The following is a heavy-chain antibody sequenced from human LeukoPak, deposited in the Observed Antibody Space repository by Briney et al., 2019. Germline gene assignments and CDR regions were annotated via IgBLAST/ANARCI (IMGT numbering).Heavy chain of an antibody. J-gene: IGHJ4*02. CDR1: GGSISTYY. D-gene: IGHD1-1*01. CDR2: IYYSGHT. V-gene: IGHV4-59*01. CDR3: ARGGSRDNWVYYFDY. Sequence: SETLSLTCTVSGGSISTYYWSWIRQPPGKGPEWIGFIYYSGHTNYNPSLKSRVTISVDTSKNQFSLKLTSMTAADTAVYYCARGGSRDNWVYYFDYWGQGTLVTVSS.